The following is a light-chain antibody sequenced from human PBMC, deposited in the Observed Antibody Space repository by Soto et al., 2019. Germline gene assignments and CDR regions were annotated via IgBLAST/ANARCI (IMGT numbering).Light chain of an antibody. CDR3: SSYTSSATYV. CDR2: DVS. Sequence: QSVLTQPASVSGSPGQSITISCTGTSSDIGAYNYVSWYQQHPGKAPKLMIYDVSNRPSGLSNRFSGSKSGNTASLTISGLQAEDEADHYCSSYTSSATYVFGTGTKVTVL. J-gene: IGLJ1*01. CDR1: SSDIGAYNY. V-gene: IGLV2-14*01.